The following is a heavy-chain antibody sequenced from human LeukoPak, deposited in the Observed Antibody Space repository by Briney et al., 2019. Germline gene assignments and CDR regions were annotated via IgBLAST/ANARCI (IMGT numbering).Heavy chain of an antibody. D-gene: IGHD3-3*01. J-gene: IGHJ6*03. CDR1: GGSISSYY. V-gene: IGHV4-4*07. CDR3: ARSPLLGSLEWLLGDYYYMDV. CDR2: IYTSGST. Sequence: PSETLSLTCTVSGGSISSYYWSWIRQPAGKGLEWIGRIYTSGSTNYNPSLKSRVTMSVDTSKNQFSLKLSSVTAADTAVYYCARSPLLGSLEWLLGDYYYMDVWGEGTTVTVSS.